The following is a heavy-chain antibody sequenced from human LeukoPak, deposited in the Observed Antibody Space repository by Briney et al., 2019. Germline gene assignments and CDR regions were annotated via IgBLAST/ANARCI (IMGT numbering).Heavy chain of an antibody. J-gene: IGHJ4*02. V-gene: IGHV3-53*01. D-gene: IGHD3-22*01. CDR2: IYSGGRR. CDR1: LLTLSSNY. CDR3: ARAVYYYDSSGYSDY. Sequence: GGCLRLSRAASLLTLSSNYMSGVRQAPAKGREWVSVIYSGGRRYYTDSVKGGFTISRHNTKHTLYLQMNRLRAEDTAVYYCARAVYYYDSSGYSDYWGQGTLVTVSS.